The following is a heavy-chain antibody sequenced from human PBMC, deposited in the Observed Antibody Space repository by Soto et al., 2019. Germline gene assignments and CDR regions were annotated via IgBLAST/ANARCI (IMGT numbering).Heavy chain of an antibody. CDR1: GYTFTSYG. CDR2: ISAYNGNT. J-gene: IGHJ6*02. Sequence: QVQLVQSGAEVKKPGASVKVSCKASGYTFTSYGISWVRQAPGQGLEWMGWISAYNGNTNYAQKLQGRVTMTTDTATSTAHMELRSLGSDDTAVYYCARDGVDTATGYYYGMDVWGQGTTVTVSS. V-gene: IGHV1-18*01. CDR3: ARDGVDTATGYYYGMDV. D-gene: IGHD5-18*01.